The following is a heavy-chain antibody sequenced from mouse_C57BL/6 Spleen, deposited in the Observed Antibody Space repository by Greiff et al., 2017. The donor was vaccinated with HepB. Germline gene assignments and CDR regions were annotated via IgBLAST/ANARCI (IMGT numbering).Heavy chain of an antibody. V-gene: IGHV1-52*01. J-gene: IGHJ3*01. Sequence: QVHVKQSGAELVRPGSSVKLSCKASGYTFTSYWMHWVKQRPIQGLEWIGNIDPSDSETHYNQKFKDKATLTVDKSSSTAYMQLSSLTSEDSAVYYCARRAGYGSSFAYWGQGTLVTVSA. CDR1: GYTFTSYW. D-gene: IGHD1-1*01. CDR3: ARRAGYGSSFAY. CDR2: IDPSDSET.